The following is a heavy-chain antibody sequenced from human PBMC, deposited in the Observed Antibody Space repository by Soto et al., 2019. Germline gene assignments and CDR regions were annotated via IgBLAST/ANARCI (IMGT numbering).Heavy chain of an antibody. CDR1: GFIFSSYG. V-gene: IGHV3-33*01. J-gene: IGHJ2*01. CDR2: IWYDGKNK. CDR3: ARVAPFDYGDYWYFDL. Sequence: QVQLVESGGGVVQPGRSLRLSCAASGFIFSSYGMHWVRQAPGKGLEWVAVIWYDGKNKFYADSVKGRFTISRDNSKNXLYLQMNSLRADDTAVYYCARVAPFDYGDYWYFDLWGRGTLVTVSS. D-gene: IGHD4-17*01.